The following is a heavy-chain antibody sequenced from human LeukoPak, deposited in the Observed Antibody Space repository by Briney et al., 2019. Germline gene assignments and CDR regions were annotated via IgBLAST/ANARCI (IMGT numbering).Heavy chain of an antibody. J-gene: IGHJ4*02. D-gene: IGHD4-23*01. Sequence: GRSLRLSCAASGFTFRNCAMHWVRQAPGKGLEWVALISYDGNNIFYADSVKGRFTISRDNSKNTLYLQMNSLRVEDTALYYCAREMTTVVGKNFDCWGQGTLVTVSS. CDR1: GFTFRNCA. CDR2: ISYDGNNI. V-gene: IGHV3-30-3*01. CDR3: AREMTTVVGKNFDC.